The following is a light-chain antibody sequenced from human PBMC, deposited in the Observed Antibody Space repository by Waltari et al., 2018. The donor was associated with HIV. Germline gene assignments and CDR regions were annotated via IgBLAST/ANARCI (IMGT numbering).Light chain of an antibody. CDR2: GNK. CDR3: QSYDISLSASVV. J-gene: IGLJ2*01. Sequence: QSMLTPPPSVSGAPGQRVTIPCTGSSPTTGAAYDVHLYQQIPGTAPKLLISGNKNRPSGVPDRFSASKSGTSASLTISGLQAEDEADYFCQSYDISLSASVVFGGGTRLTVL. CDR1: SPTTGAAYD. V-gene: IGLV1-40*01.